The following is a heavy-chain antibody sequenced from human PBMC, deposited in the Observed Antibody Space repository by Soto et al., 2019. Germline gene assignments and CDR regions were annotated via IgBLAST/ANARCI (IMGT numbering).Heavy chain of an antibody. J-gene: IGHJ6*02. V-gene: IGHV3-30*18. Sequence: QVQLVESGGGVVQPGRSLRLSCAASGFTFSSYGMHWVRQAPGKGLEWVAVISYDGSNKYYADSVKGRLTISRDNSKNTLYLQMNSLRAEDTAVYYCAKVNWYWATVGSPSFGGPYYYYGMDVWGQGTKVTVSS. CDR1: GFTFSSYG. D-gene: IGHD3-16*01. CDR2: ISYDGSNK. CDR3: AKVNWYWATVGSPSFGGPYYYYGMDV.